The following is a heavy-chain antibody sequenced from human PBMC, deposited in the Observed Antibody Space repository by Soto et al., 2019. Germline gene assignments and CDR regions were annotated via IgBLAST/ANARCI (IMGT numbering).Heavy chain of an antibody. J-gene: IGHJ6*02. Sequence: GGSLRLSCAASGFTFSSYAMSWVRQAPGKGLEWVSAISGSGGSTYYADSVKGRFTISRDNSKNTLYLQMNSLRAEDTAVYYCAKDRMGYFGVVINPTPGKYGMDVWGQGTTVTVSS. CDR3: AKDRMGYFGVVINPTPGKYGMDV. D-gene: IGHD3-3*01. V-gene: IGHV3-23*01. CDR2: ISGSGGST. CDR1: GFTFSSYA.